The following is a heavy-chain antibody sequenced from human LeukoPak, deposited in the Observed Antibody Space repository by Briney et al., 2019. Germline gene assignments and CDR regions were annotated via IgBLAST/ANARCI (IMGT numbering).Heavy chain of an antibody. D-gene: IGHD6-13*01. Sequence: PSETLSLTCAVYGGSFSNYYWNWIRQPPGKGLEWIGEINHTGSTNYNPSLKSRVTISVDTSKNQFSLKLSPVTAADTAVYYCARGLISSSWRNNWFDPWGQGILVTVSS. J-gene: IGHJ5*02. CDR3: ARGLISSSWRNNWFDP. CDR2: INHTGST. V-gene: IGHV4-34*01. CDR1: GGSFSNYY.